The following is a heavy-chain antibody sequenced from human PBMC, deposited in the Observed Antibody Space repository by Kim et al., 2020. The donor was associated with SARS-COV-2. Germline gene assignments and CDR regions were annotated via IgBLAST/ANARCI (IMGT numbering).Heavy chain of an antibody. V-gene: IGHV4-39*01. CDR3: ARLAGRLFIAAAPYYF. D-gene: IGHD6-13*01. J-gene: IGHJ4*01. CDR2: IYYSGST. CDR1: GGSISSSSYY. Sequence: SETLSLTCTVSGGSISSSSYYWGWIRQPPGKGLEWIGSIYYSGSTYYNPSLKSRVTISVDTSKNQFSLKLSSVTAADTAVYYCARLAGRLFIAAAPYYF.